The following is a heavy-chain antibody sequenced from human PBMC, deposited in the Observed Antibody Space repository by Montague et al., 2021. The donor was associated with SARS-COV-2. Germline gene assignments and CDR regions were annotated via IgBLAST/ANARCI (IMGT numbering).Heavy chain of an antibody. CDR3: TTDAGITAPLSYYGFDD. D-gene: IGHD6-13*01. Sequence: TLSLTCTVSGDSISSGGYYWGWIRQHPGKGLEWIGYVYYSGRTYYNPSLRSRVTISVDTSKNQFSLKLSSVTAADTAVYYCTTDAGITAPLSYYGFDDWGQGTPVTVSS. CDR2: VYYSGRT. J-gene: IGHJ6*02. V-gene: IGHV4-31*03. CDR1: GDSISSGGYY.